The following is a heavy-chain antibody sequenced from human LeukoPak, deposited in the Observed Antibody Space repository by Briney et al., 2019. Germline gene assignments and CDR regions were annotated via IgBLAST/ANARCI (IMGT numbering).Heavy chain of an antibody. CDR3: ARGYRYCSSTSCYQFDP. J-gene: IGHJ5*02. Sequence: ASVKVSCKASGYTFTSYDINWVRQATGQGLEWMGWMNPNSGNTGYAQKFQGRVTITRNTSISTAYMELSSLRSEDTAVYYCARGYRYCSSTSCYQFDPWGQGTLVTVSS. V-gene: IGHV1-8*03. CDR2: MNPNSGNT. CDR1: GYTFTSYD. D-gene: IGHD2-2*01.